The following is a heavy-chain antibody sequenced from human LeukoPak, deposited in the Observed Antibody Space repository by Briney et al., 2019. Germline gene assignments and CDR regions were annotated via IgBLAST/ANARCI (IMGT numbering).Heavy chain of an antibody. CDR3: ARSNYHYYKNLSYFDY. D-gene: IGHD3-22*01. Sequence: PSQTLSLTCTVSGGSINSGDYSWSWIRQPPGKGLEWIGYIYYSGSTYYNPSLESRLSISVDTSKNQFSLNLGSVTAADTAVYYCARSNYHYYKNLSYFDYWGQGTLVSVSS. CDR1: GGSINSGDYS. CDR2: IYYSGST. J-gene: IGHJ4*02. V-gene: IGHV4-30-4*01.